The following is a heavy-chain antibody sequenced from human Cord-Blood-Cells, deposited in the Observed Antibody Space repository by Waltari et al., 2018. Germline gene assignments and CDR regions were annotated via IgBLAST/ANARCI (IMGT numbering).Heavy chain of an antibody. V-gene: IGHV1-2*02. D-gene: IGHD4-17*01. CDR2: INPNSGGT. J-gene: IGHJ3*02. CDR3: ARFMTTVVTDAFDI. Sequence: QVQLVQSGAEVKKPGASVKVSCKASGYTFTGHYMHWVRPAPGQGLEWMGWINPNSGGTNYAQKFQGRVTMTRDTSISTAYMELSRLRSDDTAVYYCARFMTTVVTDAFDIWGQGTMVTVSS. CDR1: GYTFTGHY.